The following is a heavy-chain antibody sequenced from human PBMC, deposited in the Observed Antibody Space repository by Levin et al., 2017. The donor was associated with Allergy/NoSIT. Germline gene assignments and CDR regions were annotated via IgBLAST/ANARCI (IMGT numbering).Heavy chain of an antibody. CDR3: AKDSYKSSSSGVVMIDY. CDR2: ISGGGSDTT. V-gene: IGHV3-23*01. J-gene: IGHJ4*02. Sequence: QPGGSLRLSCAAYGFSFSNYAMGWVRQAPGKGLEWVSSISGGGSDTTYYADSVQGRFTISRDSSKNTVYLQMNSLKVEDTAIYYCAKDSYKSSSSGVVMIDYWGQGTLVTVSS. D-gene: IGHD3-3*01. CDR1: GFSFSNYA.